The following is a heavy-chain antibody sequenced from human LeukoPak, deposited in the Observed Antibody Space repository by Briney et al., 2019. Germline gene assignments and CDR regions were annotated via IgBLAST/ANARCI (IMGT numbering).Heavy chain of an antibody. Sequence: PGGSLRLSCAASGFTFSSYSMNWVRQAPGKGLEWVSSISSSSSYIYYADSVKGRFTISRDNAKNSLYLQMNSLRAEDTAVYYCAKSGYHGSSGYNWGQGTLVTVSS. V-gene: IGHV3-21*01. D-gene: IGHD3-22*01. CDR3: AKSGYHGSSGYN. CDR1: GFTFSSYS. CDR2: ISSSSSYI. J-gene: IGHJ4*02.